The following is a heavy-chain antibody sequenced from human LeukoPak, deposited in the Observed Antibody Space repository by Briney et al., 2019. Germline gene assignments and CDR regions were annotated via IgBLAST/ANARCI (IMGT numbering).Heavy chain of an antibody. Sequence: GGSLRLSCAASGLTFSNYAMSWVRQAPGKGLEWVSAISGSGYSTNYADSVKGRFTISRDNSKNTLYLQMNSLRAEDTAIYYCAKGISGGSYKFDYWGQGTPVTVSS. CDR1: GLTFSNYA. CDR3: AKGISGGSYKFDY. CDR2: ISGSGYST. V-gene: IGHV3-23*01. J-gene: IGHJ4*02. D-gene: IGHD2-15*01.